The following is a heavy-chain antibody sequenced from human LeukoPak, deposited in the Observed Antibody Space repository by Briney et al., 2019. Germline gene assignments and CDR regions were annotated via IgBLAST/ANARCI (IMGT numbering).Heavy chain of an antibody. Sequence: GESLRISCKGSGYSFTNYWISWVRQMPGKGLEWMGKIDPSDSYTNYSPSFQGHVTISADKSISTAYLQWSSLRASDTAMYYCARVLSSWSSYWFFDLWGRGTLVTVSS. V-gene: IGHV5-10-1*01. CDR2: IDPSDSYT. CDR1: GYSFTNYW. J-gene: IGHJ2*01. CDR3: ARVLSSWSSYWFFDL. D-gene: IGHD6-13*01.